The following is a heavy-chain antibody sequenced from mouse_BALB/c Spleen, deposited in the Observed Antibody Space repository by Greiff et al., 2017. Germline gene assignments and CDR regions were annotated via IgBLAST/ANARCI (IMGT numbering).Heavy chain of an antibody. V-gene: IGHV5-9-3*01. Sequence: EVQLVESGGGLVKPGGSLKLSCAASGFTFSSYAMSWVRQTPEKRLEWVATISSGGSYTYYPDSVKGRFTISRDNAKNTLYLQMSSLRSEDTAMYYCARQRAARATSFAYWGQGTLVTVSA. J-gene: IGHJ3*01. CDR2: ISSGGSYT. CDR3: ARQRAARATSFAY. D-gene: IGHD3-1*01. CDR1: GFTFSSYA.